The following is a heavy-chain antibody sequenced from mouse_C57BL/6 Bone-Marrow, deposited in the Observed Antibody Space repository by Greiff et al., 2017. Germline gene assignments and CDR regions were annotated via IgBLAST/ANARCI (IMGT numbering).Heavy chain of an antibody. V-gene: IGHV3-6*01. D-gene: IGHD2-4*01. Sequence: EVQLQQSGPGLVKPSQSLSLTCSVTGYSITSGYYWNWIRQFPGNKLEWMGYISYDGSNNYNPSLKNRISITRDTSKNQFFLKLNSVTTEDTATYYCAREGDYDYDWYFDVWGTGTTVTVSS. J-gene: IGHJ1*03. CDR1: GYSITSGYY. CDR2: ISYDGSN. CDR3: AREGDYDYDWYFDV.